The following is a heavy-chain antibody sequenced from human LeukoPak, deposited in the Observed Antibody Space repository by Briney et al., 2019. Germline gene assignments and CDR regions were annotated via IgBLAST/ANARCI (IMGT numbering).Heavy chain of an antibody. CDR1: GGTFSSYA. D-gene: IGHD6-6*01. CDR2: IIPIFGTA. Sequence: SVNVSCKASGGTFSSYAISWVRQAPGQGLEWMGGIIPIFGTANYAQKFQGRVTITTDESTSTAYMELSSLRSEDTAVYYCARDHGSSSYFDYWGQGTLVTVSS. CDR3: ARDHGSSSYFDY. V-gene: IGHV1-69*05. J-gene: IGHJ4*02.